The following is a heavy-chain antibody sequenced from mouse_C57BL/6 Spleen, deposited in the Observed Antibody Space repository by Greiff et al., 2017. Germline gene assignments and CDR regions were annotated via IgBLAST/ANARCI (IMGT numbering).Heavy chain of an antibody. CDR3: ARHHHYYGSSPYYFDY. Sequence: QVQLQQSGAELMKPGASVKLSCKATGYTFTGYWIEWVKQRPGHGLEWIGEILPGSGSTNYNEKFKGKATFTADTSSNTAYMQLSSLTTEDSAIYYCARHHHYYGSSPYYFDYWGQGTTLTVSS. CDR2: ILPGSGST. CDR1: GYTFTGYW. J-gene: IGHJ2*01. V-gene: IGHV1-9*01. D-gene: IGHD1-1*01.